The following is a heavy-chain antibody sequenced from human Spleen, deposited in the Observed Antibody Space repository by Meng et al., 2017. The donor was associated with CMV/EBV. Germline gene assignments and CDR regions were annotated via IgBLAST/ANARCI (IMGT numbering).Heavy chain of an antibody. Sequence: SVSGYYWTWIRQPPGKGLEWIGEIHHSGSSNYNASLKSRVSISIDTSKNQFSLRLNSVTAADTAVYYCARGRSDDFWSGYYRIFFDYWGQGTLVTVSS. CDR2: IHHSGSS. J-gene: IGHJ4*02. V-gene: IGHV4-34*01. CDR3: ARGRSDDFWSGYYRIFFDY. CDR1: SVSGYY. D-gene: IGHD3-3*01.